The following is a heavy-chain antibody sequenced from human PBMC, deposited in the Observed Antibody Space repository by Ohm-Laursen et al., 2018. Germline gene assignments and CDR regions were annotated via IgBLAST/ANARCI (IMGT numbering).Heavy chain of an antibody. J-gene: IGHJ5*02. Sequence: SLTLSCAASGFTFSSYEKNWNRQPPGTGLGRVSNISSSDSTIYYAYSVKGRFTISRDNAKDTLYLQMNSLIADDTAVYYCAKVLRPGYTELLSWGQGALVIVSS. CDR1: GFTFSSYE. CDR3: AKVLRPGYTELLS. V-gene: IGHV3-48*03. D-gene: IGHD5-24*01. CDR2: ISSSDSTI.